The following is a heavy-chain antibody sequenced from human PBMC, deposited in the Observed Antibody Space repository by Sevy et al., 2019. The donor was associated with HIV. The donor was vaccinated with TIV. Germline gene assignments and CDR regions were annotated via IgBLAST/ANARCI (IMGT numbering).Heavy chain of an antibody. D-gene: IGHD3-16*01. J-gene: IGHJ3*02. V-gene: IGHV3-30*02. CDR1: IFTFNIYG. Sequence: GGSLRLSCAASIFTFNIYGMQWVRQAPGKGLEWVAYMRKDGLTTYYADSVKGRFTISRDSSKNTLYLQMNSLRIEDAALYYCTRETNYYDASGPVPGDIWGQGTMVTVSS. CDR2: MRKDGLTT. CDR3: TRETNYYDASGPVPGDI.